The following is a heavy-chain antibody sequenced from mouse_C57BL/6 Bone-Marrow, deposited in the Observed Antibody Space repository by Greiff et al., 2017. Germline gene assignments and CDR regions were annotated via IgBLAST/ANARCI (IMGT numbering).Heavy chain of an antibody. V-gene: IGHV1-39*01. J-gene: IGHJ3*01. CDR3: ARGGYYGNFPAWFAY. D-gene: IGHD2-1*01. Sequence: EVQLQQSGPELVKPGASVKISCKASGYSFTDYNMNWVKQSNGKSLEWIGVINPNYGTTSYNQKFKGKATLTVDQSSSTAYMQLNSLTSEDSAVYYCARGGYYGNFPAWFAYWGQGTLVTVSA. CDR1: GYSFTDYN. CDR2: INPNYGTT.